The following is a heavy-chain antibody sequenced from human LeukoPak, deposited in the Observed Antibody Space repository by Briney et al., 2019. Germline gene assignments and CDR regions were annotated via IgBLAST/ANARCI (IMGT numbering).Heavy chain of an antibody. CDR1: GGSISSYY. J-gene: IGHJ4*02. D-gene: IGHD5-18*01. Sequence: PSETLSLTCTVSGGSISSYYWTWIRQPAGKGLEWIGRIYSIGRVNYNPSLKSRVTMLLDTSKNHISLKLTSVTAADTAIYFCARASETAMVTLWGQGTLVTVSS. V-gene: IGHV4-4*07. CDR2: IYSIGRV. CDR3: ARASETAMVTL.